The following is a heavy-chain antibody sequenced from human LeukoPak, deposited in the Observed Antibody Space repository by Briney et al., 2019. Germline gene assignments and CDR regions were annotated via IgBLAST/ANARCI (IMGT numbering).Heavy chain of an antibody. J-gene: IGHJ4*02. Sequence: SETLSLTCAVYGGSFSGYYWSWIRQPPGKGLEWIGEINHSGSTNYNPSLKSQVTISVDTSKNQFSLKLSSVTAADTAVYYCARGVDCSSTSCYESHFDYWGQGTLVTVSS. V-gene: IGHV4-34*01. CDR3: ARGVDCSSTSCYESHFDY. CDR1: GGSFSGYY. CDR2: INHSGST. D-gene: IGHD2-2*01.